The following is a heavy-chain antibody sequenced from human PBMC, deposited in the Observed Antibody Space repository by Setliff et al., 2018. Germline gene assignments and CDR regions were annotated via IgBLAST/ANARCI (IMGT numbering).Heavy chain of an antibody. V-gene: IGHV4-34*01. CDR2: INHRGRT. Sequence: PSETLSLTCAAYGGTFSDYHWTWIRKSPEKGLEWIGEINHRGRTNYNPSLKSRVTISIDTSRDQFSLKLISMIAADTAVYYCARGRNIAARLLDSWGQGTLVTVSS. J-gene: IGHJ4*02. CDR1: GGTFSDYH. CDR3: ARGRNIAARLLDS. D-gene: IGHD6-6*01.